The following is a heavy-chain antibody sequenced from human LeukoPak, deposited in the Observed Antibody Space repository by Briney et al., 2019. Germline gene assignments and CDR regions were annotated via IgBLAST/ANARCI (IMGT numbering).Heavy chain of an antibody. V-gene: IGHV4-59*01. Sequence: PSETLSLTCTVSGGSISSYYWSWIRQPPGKGLEWIGYIYYSGSTNYNPSLKSRVTISVDTSKNQFSLKLSSVTAADTAVYYCASLARGSSPKDYWGQGTLVTVSS. J-gene: IGHJ4*02. D-gene: IGHD3-10*01. CDR2: IYYSGST. CDR3: ASLARGSSPKDY. CDR1: GGSISSYY.